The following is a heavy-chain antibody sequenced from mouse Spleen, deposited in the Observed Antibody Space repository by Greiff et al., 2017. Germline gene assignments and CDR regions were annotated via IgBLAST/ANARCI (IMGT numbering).Heavy chain of an antibody. Sequence: DVMLVESGGGLVKLGGSLKLSCAASGFTFSSYAMSWVRQTPEKRLEWVATISSGGGNTYYPDSVKGRFTISRDNAKNTLYLQMSSLKSEDTAMYYCARQLAAAWFAYWGQGTLVTVSA. J-gene: IGHJ3*01. D-gene: IGHD4-1*01. CDR1: GFTFSSYA. CDR3: ARQLAAAWFAY. V-gene: IGHV5-9*01. CDR2: ISSGGGNT.